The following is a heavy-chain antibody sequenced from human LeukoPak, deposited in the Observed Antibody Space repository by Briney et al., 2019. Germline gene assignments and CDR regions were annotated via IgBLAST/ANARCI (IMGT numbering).Heavy chain of an antibody. V-gene: IGHV3-74*01. D-gene: IGHD3-10*01. CDR1: GFTFSNYW. CDR3: AKDDAWLRFGE. CDR2: INSDGINT. Sequence: GGSLRLSCAASGFTFSNYWMHWVRQAPGKGLVWVSRINSDGINTYYADSVKGRFTISRDNSKNTLYLEVISLTAEDTAVYYCAKDDAWLRFGEWSQGTLVTVSS. J-gene: IGHJ4*02.